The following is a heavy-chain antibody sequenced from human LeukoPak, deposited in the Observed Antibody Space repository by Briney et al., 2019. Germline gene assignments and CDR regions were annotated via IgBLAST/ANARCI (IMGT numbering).Heavy chain of an antibody. Sequence: ASMKVSCKASGGTFSSYAISWVRQAPGQGLEWMGRIIPILGIANYAQKFQGRVTITADKSTSTAYMELSSLRSEDTAVYYCARSNGYYYGMDVWGQGTTVTVSS. CDR1: GGTFSSYA. V-gene: IGHV1-69*04. CDR2: IIPILGIA. J-gene: IGHJ6*02. D-gene: IGHD2-8*01. CDR3: ARSNGYYYGMDV.